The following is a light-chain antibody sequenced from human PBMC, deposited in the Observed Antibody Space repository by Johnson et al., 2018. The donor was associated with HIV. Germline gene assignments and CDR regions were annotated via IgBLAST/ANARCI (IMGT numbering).Light chain of an antibody. CDR3: GTWDSSLSAGV. V-gene: IGLV1-51*01. Sequence: QSVLTQSPSVSAAPGQKVTISCSGSSYNIGNNYVSWYQQLPGTAPKLLIYDNNKRPSGIPDRFSGSKSGTSATLGITGLQTGDEADYYCGTWDSSLSAGVFGTGTKVTVL. CDR2: DNN. J-gene: IGLJ1*01. CDR1: SYNIGNNY.